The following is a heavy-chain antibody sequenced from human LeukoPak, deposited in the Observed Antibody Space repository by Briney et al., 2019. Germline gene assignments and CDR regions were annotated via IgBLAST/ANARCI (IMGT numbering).Heavy chain of an antibody. CDR3: ARAHPSIAAAGTPPPIDY. V-gene: IGHV3-30-3*01. D-gene: IGHD6-13*01. CDR2: ISYDGSNK. J-gene: IGHJ4*01. CDR1: GFTFSSYA. Sequence: PGGSLRLSCAASGFTFSSYAMHWVRQAPGKGLEWVAVISYDGSNKYYADSVKGRFTISRDNSKNTLYLQVNSLRAEDTAVYYCARAHPSIAAAGTPPPIDYWGQEPWSPSPQ.